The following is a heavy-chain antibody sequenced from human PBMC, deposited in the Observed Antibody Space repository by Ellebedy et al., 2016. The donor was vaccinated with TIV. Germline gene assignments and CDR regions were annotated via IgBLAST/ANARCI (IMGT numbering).Heavy chain of an antibody. Sequence: GESLKISCAASGFTVSSNYMSWVRQAPGKGLEWVSVIYSGGSTYYADSVKGRFTISRDNSKNTLYLQMNSLRAEDTAVYYCASGDLFRDYYYGMDVWGQGTTVTVSS. CDR3: ASGDLFRDYYYGMDV. J-gene: IGHJ6*02. CDR1: GFTVSSNY. CDR2: IYSGGST. D-gene: IGHD5-24*01. V-gene: IGHV3-66*01.